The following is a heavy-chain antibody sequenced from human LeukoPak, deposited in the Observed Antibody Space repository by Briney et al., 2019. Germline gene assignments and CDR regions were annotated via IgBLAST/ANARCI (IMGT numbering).Heavy chain of an antibody. J-gene: IGHJ4*02. Sequence: SETLSLTCAVYGGSFSGYYWSWVRQPPGKGLEWIGEINHSGSTNYNPSLKSRVTISVDTSKNQFSLKLSSVTAADTAVYYCARGLAPEIVVVPAAMGDYWGQGTLVTVSS. D-gene: IGHD2-2*01. CDR2: INHSGST. V-gene: IGHV4-34*01. CDR3: ARGLAPEIVVVPAAMGDY. CDR1: GGSFSGYY.